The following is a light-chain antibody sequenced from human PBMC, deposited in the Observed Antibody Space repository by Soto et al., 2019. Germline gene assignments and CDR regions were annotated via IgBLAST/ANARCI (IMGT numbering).Light chain of an antibody. J-gene: IGKJ5*01. CDR3: QQYNNWPRT. V-gene: IGKV3-15*01. CDR1: QSFSSN. Sequence: EIVITQSPSTLGVSPGERATLSCRASQSFSSNLAWYQQKPGQAPRLLIYGASTRATGVPARFSGSGSGTEFTLTISSLQSEDFAVYYCQQYNNWPRTFSQGTRLEIK. CDR2: GAS.